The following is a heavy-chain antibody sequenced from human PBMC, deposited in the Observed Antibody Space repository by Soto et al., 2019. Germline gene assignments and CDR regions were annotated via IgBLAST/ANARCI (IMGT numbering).Heavy chain of an antibody. D-gene: IGHD2-15*01. J-gene: IGHJ6*02. CDR1: GYTFGYYG. CDR2: ISGYNGER. Sequence: ASVKVSCKASGYTFGYYGITWVRQAPGQGPEWMGWISGYNGERKYAQKFQGRVTMTTDTSTSTAYMELRSLRSDDTAVYYCARYGHANAVGYFYYYGMAVWGQGTTVTVSS. V-gene: IGHV1-18*01. CDR3: ARYGHANAVGYFYYYGMAV.